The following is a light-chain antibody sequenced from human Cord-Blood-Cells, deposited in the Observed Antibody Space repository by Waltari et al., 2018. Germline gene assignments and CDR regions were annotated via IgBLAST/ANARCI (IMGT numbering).Light chain of an antibody. V-gene: IGKV4-1*01. CDR1: QNVLYSSNNKNY. CDR3: QQYYSTPYT. CDR2: WVS. J-gene: IGKJ2*01. Sequence: IATTELLNSSAASLDATTTISCNSSQNVLYSSNNKNYLTWYQQKPGQSPKLLIYWVSTRESGVPDRFSGSGSGTDFTLTISSLQAEDVAVYYCQQYYSTPYTFGQGTKLEIK.